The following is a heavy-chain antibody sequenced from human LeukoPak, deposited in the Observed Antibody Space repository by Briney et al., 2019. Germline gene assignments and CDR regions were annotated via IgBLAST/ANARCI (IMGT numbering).Heavy chain of an antibody. D-gene: IGHD3-10*01. CDR2: FDPEDGKT. CDR1: GYTLTESS. J-gene: IGHJ6*02. CDR3: ATEHYGSGKYGLDV. V-gene: IGHV1-24*01. Sequence: ASVKVSCKVSGYTLTESSMHWVRQAPGKGLEWMGGFDPEDGKTLYAQKFQGRVTMTEDTSTDTAYMEVSSLRSEDTAVYYCATEHYGSGKYGLDVWGQGTTVTVSS.